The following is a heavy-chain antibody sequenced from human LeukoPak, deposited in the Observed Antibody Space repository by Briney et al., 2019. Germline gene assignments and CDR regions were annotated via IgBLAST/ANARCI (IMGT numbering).Heavy chain of an antibody. V-gene: IGHV1-69*04. D-gene: IGHD3-22*01. CDR3: AREYVSSGYYLGY. J-gene: IGHJ4*02. CDR1: GGTFSTYT. CDR2: IIPILGIA. Sequence: SVKVSCKASGGTFSTYTISWVRQAPGQGLEWMGRIIPILGIANYAQKFQGRVTITADKSTSTAYMEPSSLRSEDTALYYCAREYVSSGYYLGYWGQGTLVTVSS.